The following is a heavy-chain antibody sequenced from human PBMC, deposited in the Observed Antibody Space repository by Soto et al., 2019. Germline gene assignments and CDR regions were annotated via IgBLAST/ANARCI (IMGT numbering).Heavy chain of an antibody. D-gene: IGHD3-16*01. CDR1: GFTFSSYS. Sequence: GGSLRLSCAASGFTFSSYSMNWVRQAPGKGLEWVSYISSSSSTIYYAASVKGRFTISRDNAKNSLYLQMNSRRDEDTAVYYCARGYVVYGDYWGQGPLVTVSS. J-gene: IGHJ4*02. CDR3: ARGYVVYGDY. V-gene: IGHV3-48*02. CDR2: ISSSSSTI.